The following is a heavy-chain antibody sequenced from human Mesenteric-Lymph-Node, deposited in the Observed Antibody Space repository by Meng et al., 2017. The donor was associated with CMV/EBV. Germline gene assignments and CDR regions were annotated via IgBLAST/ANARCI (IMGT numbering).Heavy chain of an antibody. CDR3: ATRSDYFDY. V-gene: IGHV3-74*01. D-gene: IGHD3-10*01. J-gene: IGHJ4*02. CDR2: ISTDGSTT. CDR1: GFTFSNHW. Sequence: GESLKISCAASGFTFSNHWMHWVRQGPGKGLVWVSRISTDGSTTSYADSVKGRFTISRDNAKNSLYLHMNSLGADDTAVYYCATRSDYFDYWGQGTLVTVSS.